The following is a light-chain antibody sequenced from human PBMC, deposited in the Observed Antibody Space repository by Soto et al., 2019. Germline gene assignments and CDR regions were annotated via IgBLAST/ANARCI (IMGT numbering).Light chain of an antibody. CDR2: AAS. CDR3: QQLNSYPRGFT. J-gene: IGKJ3*01. V-gene: IGKV1-9*01. CDR1: QGISSY. Sequence: DIQLTPSPSFLSASVGDRVTITCRASQGISSYLAWYQQKPGKAPKLLIYAASTLQSGVPSRFSGSGSGTEFTLTISSLQPEDFATYYCQQLNSYPRGFTFGPGTKVDIK.